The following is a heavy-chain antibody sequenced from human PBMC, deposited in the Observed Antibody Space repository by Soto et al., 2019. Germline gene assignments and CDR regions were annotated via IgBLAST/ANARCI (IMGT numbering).Heavy chain of an antibody. CDR2: INPSGGST. V-gene: IGHV1-46*01. D-gene: IGHD1-7*01. CDR1: GYTFTSYY. CDR3: ARDGWGTTPYDYGMDV. Sequence: QVQLVQSGAEVKKPGASVKVSCKASGYTFTSYYMHWVRQAPGQGLEWMGIINPSGGSTSYAQRFQGRLTITRDTYTSTVYMELRSLRSEDTAVYYCARDGWGTTPYDYGMDVWGQGSTDAVAS. J-gene: IGHJ6*02.